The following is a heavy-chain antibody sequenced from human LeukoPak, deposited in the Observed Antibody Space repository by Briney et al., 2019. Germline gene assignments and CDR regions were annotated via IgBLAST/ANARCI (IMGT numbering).Heavy chain of an antibody. CDR1: GGSISSYY. CDR3: AREYRERWWLASIFHY. J-gene: IGHJ4*02. V-gene: IGHV4-4*07. D-gene: IGHD1-1*01. CDR2: IYTSGST. Sequence: PSETLSLTCTVSGGSISSYYWSWIRQPAGKGLEWIGRIYTSGSTNYNPSLKSRVTMSVDTSKNQFSLKLSSVTAADTAVYYCAREYRERWWLASIFHYWGKGPLVTVSS.